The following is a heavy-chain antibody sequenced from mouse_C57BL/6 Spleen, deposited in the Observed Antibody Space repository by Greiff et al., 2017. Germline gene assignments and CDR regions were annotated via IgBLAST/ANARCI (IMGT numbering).Heavy chain of an antibody. CDR2: IHPNSGST. Sequence: VQLQQPGAELVKPGASVKLSCKASGYTFTSYWMHWVKQRPGQGLEWIGMIHPNSGSTNYNEKFKSKATLTVDKSSSTAYMQLSSLTSEDSAVYYCARKVLLNYAMDYWGQGTSVTVSS. V-gene: IGHV1-64*01. CDR1: GYTFTSYW. CDR3: ARKVLLNYAMDY. D-gene: IGHD1-1*01. J-gene: IGHJ4*01.